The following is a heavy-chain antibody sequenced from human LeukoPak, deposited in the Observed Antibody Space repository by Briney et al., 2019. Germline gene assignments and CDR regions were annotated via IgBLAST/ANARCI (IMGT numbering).Heavy chain of an antibody. J-gene: IGHJ4*02. Sequence: ASVKVSCKASGYTFTAYYLHWVRQAPGQGLEWMGWIDPNSGGANYAQKFQGRVTMTRDTSIGTAYMELRRLKSDDTAVYYCARAISGGSPITASDYWGQGTLVTVSS. CDR2: IDPNSGGA. CDR1: GYTFTAYY. CDR3: ARAISGGSPITASDY. V-gene: IGHV1-2*02. D-gene: IGHD2-15*01.